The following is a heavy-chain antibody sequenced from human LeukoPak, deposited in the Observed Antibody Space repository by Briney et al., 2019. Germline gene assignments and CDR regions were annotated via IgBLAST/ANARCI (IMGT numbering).Heavy chain of an antibody. V-gene: IGHV5-10-1*01. D-gene: IGHD5-18*01. Sequence: GVSLRISCKGSGYKFTSYWINWVRQMPGKGLEWMGRIDPSDSYTMYSPSFQGHVTISADKSISTAYLQWSSLKASDSAMYYCARVLGYSYGWNYWGQGTLVTVSS. CDR3: ARVLGYSYGWNY. CDR1: GYKFTSYW. J-gene: IGHJ4*02. CDR2: IDPSDSYT.